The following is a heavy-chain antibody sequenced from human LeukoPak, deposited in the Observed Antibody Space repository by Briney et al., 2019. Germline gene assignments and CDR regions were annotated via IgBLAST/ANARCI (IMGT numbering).Heavy chain of an antibody. CDR2: IYYSGST. V-gene: IGHV4-31*03. CDR3: AREGGYFDL. CDR1: GGSISSGGYY. J-gene: IGHJ2*01. Sequence: PSETLSLTCTVSGGSISSGGYYWSWIRQHPGKGLEWIGYIYYSGSTYYNPSLKSRVTILVDTSKNQFSMKLSSVTAADTAVDYCAREGGYFDLWGRGTLVTVSS.